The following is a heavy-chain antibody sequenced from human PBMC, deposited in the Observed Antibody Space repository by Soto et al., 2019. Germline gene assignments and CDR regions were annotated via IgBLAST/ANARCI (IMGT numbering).Heavy chain of an antibody. V-gene: IGHV1-18*01. D-gene: IGHD5-12*01. Sequence: QVQLVQSGAEVKKPGASVKVSCKASGYSFIIYGITWVRQAPGQGLEWMGWISAYNGDTHYAQKFQGRVTLTTDTSTSTAYMELRSLTSDDTAVYYCARDVLGGYSDYDYSGGHWGQGTLVSVSS. J-gene: IGHJ4*02. CDR2: ISAYNGDT. CDR3: ARDVLGGYSDYDYSGGH. CDR1: GYSFIIYG.